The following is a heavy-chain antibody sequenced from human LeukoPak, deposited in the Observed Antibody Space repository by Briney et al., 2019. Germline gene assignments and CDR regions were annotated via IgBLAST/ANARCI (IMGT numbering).Heavy chain of an antibody. CDR2: IYYSGST. D-gene: IGHD6-13*01. CDR3: ARDTSSSWGFNY. V-gene: IGHV4-59*12. J-gene: IGHJ4*02. Sequence: PSETLSLTCTVSGGSISSYYWSWIRQPPGKGLEWIGYIYYSGSTNYNPSLKSRVTISVDTSKNQFSLKLSSVTAADTAVYYCARDTSSSWGFNYWGQGALVTVSS. CDR1: GGSISSYY.